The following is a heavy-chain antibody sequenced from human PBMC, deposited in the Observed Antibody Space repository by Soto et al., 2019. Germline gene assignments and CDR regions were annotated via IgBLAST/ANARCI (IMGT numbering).Heavy chain of an antibody. CDR1: GFTFSSYA. CDR2: ISGSGGST. Sequence: GGSLRLSCAASGFTFSSYAMSWVRQAPGKGLEWVSAISGSGGSTYYADSVKGRFTISRDNSKNTLYLQMNSLRAEDTAVYYCTRLVSGSYSLFHYSGQGTLVTVSS. J-gene: IGHJ4*02. CDR3: TRLVSGSYSLFHY. V-gene: IGHV3-23*01. D-gene: IGHD6-19*01.